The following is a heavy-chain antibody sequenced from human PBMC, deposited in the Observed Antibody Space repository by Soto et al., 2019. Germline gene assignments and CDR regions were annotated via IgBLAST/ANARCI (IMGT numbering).Heavy chain of an antibody. Sequence: VCDGSITRCYWSRIRKHPGKGLEWIGYIYYSGSTNYNPSLKSRVTISVDTSKNQFSLKLSSVTAADTAVYYCARTVKYCSGGSRYYFDYWGQGTLVTVSS. CDR2: IYYSGST. CDR1: DGSITRCY. D-gene: IGHD2-15*01. J-gene: IGHJ4*02. V-gene: IGHV4-59*01. CDR3: ARTVKYCSGGSRYYFDY.